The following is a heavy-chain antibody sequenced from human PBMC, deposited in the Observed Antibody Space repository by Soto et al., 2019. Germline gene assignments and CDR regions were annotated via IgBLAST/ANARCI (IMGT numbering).Heavy chain of an antibody. D-gene: IGHD1-26*01. Sequence: DSVKVSCKASGYTFTSYAMHWVRQAPGQRLEWMGWINAGNGNTKYSQKFQGRVTITRDTSASTAYMELSSLRSEDTAVYYCARVKIRRGWELPNHYGMDVWGQGTTVTVSS. CDR3: ARVKIRRGWELPNHYGMDV. CDR2: INAGNGNT. J-gene: IGHJ6*02. V-gene: IGHV1-3*01. CDR1: GYTFTSYA.